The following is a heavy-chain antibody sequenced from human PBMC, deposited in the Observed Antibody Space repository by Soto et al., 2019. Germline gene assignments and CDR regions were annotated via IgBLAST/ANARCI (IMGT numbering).Heavy chain of an antibody. V-gene: IGHV1-69*13. J-gene: IGHJ3*02. D-gene: IGHD2-21*02. CDR1: GGTFSSYA. Sequence: SVKVSCKASGGTFSSYAISWVRQAPGQGLEWMGGIIPIFGTANYAQKFQGRVTITADESTSTAYMELSSLRSEDTAVYYCARKYPGDCGGDCYSTYDAFDIWGQGTMVTVSS. CDR3: ARKYPGDCGGDCYSTYDAFDI. CDR2: IIPIFGTA.